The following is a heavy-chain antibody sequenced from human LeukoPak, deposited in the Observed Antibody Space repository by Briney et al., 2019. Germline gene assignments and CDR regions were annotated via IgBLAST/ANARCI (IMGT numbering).Heavy chain of an antibody. Sequence: ASVKVSCKASGYTFSSYGISWVRQAPGQGLEWMGIINPSGGSTSYAQKFQGRVTMTRDMSTSTVYMELSSLRSEDTAVYYCARDPPLYYDSSGYGDYWGQGTLVTVSS. V-gene: IGHV1-46*01. J-gene: IGHJ4*02. CDR3: ARDPPLYYDSSGYGDY. CDR1: GYTFSSYG. CDR2: INPSGGST. D-gene: IGHD3-22*01.